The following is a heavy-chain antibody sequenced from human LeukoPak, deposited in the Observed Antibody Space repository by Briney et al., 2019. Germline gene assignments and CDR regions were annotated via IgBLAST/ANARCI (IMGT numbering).Heavy chain of an antibody. Sequence: SETLSLTCTVSGYSISSDYYWGWIRQPPGKGLEWIGSIYHSGSTYYNPSLKSRVTISVDTSKNQFSLKLSSVTAADTAVYYCARDTAMDSNFDYWGQGTLVTVSS. V-gene: IGHV4-38-2*02. D-gene: IGHD5-18*01. J-gene: IGHJ4*02. CDR1: GYSISSDYY. CDR2: IYHSGST. CDR3: ARDTAMDSNFDY.